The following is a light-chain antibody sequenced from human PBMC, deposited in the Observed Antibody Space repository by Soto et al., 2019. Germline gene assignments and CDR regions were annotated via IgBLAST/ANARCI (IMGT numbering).Light chain of an antibody. Sequence: QSALTQPASVSGSPGQSIAISCTGTRSDVGAYNYVSWYQQHPGNAPKLMISEVTNRPSGVSDRFSGSKSGNTASLTISGLQAEDEADYYCSSFTSRFTFVFGTGTKLTVL. CDR3: SSFTSRFTFV. CDR1: RSDVGAYNY. V-gene: IGLV2-14*01. J-gene: IGLJ1*01. CDR2: EVT.